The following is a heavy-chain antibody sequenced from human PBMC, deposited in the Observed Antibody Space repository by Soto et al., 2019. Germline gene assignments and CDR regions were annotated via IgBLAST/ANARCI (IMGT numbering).Heavy chain of an antibody. CDR2: ISGSGGST. CDR1: GFTFSSYA. CDR3: SKPLNFGYSYVYDL. V-gene: IGHV3-23*01. D-gene: IGHD5-18*01. J-gene: IGHJ4*02. Sequence: GGSLRLSCAASGFTFSSYAMSWVRQAPGKGLEWVSAISGSGGSTYYADSVKGRFTISRDNSKNTLYLQMNSLRAEDTAVYYCSKPLNFGYSYVYDLRGQRSLVTGSS.